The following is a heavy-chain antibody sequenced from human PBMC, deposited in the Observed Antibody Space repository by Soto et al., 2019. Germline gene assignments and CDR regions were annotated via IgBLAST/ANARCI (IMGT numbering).Heavy chain of an antibody. J-gene: IGHJ6*02. CDR1: GFTFSSYA. CDR3: AKALLRNYYYYGMDV. V-gene: IGHV3-23*01. CDR2: ISGSGGST. Sequence: GGSLRLSCAASGFTFSSYAMSWVRQAPGKGLEWVSAISGSGGSTYYADSVKGRFTISRDNSKNTLYLQMNSLRAEDTAVYYCAKALLRNYYYYGMDVWGQGTTVTVSS.